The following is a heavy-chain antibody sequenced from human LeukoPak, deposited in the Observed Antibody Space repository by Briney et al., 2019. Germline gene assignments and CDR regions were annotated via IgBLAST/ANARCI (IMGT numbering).Heavy chain of an antibody. CDR1: GYSISSGYY. CDR3: SRKRWIGELFLFDY. D-gene: IGHD3-10*01. CDR2: IYHSGST. Sequence: PSETLSLTCAVSGYSISSGYYWGWIRQPPGKGLEWIGSIYHSGSTYYNPSLKSRVTISVDTSKNQFSLKLSSVTAADTAVYYCSRKRWIGELFLFDYWGQGTLVTVSS. V-gene: IGHV4-38-2*01. J-gene: IGHJ4*02.